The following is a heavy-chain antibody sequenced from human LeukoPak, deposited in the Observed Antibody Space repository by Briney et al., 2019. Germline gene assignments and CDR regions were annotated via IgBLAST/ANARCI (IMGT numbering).Heavy chain of an antibody. V-gene: IGHV1-69*01. CDR2: IIPIFGTA. Sequence: GSSVKVSCKASGATFSSYAISWVRQAPGQGLEWMGGIIPIFGTANYAQKFQGRVTSTADESPSTAYMALSSLRSEDTAVYYCARERPCGDYSYYYGMYVWGQGTTVTVS. D-gene: IGHD4-17*01. J-gene: IGHJ6*01. CDR3: ARERPCGDYSYYYGMYV. CDR1: GATFSSYA.